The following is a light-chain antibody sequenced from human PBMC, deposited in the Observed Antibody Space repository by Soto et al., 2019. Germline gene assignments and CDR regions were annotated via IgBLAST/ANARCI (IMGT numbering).Light chain of an antibody. CDR3: QQYNSYPHT. Sequence: DIQLTQSPSTLSPSVGDRVTITCRASQSISSWLAWYQQKPGKAPKLLIYKASSVQSGVQSRFSGSGSGTEFTLTISSLQPDDFATYYCQQYNSYPHTFGQGTKLEIK. V-gene: IGKV1-5*03. CDR1: QSISSW. CDR2: KAS. J-gene: IGKJ2*01.